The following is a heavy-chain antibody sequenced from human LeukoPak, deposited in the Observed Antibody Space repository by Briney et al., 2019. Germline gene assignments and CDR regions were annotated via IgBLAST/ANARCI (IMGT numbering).Heavy chain of an antibody. Sequence: PGGSLRPSCAASGFTFSSYSMNWVRRAPGKGLEWVSSISSSSYIYYADSVKGRFTISRDNAKNSLYLQMNSLRAEDTALYYCARDLSSGWYYFDYWGQGTLVTVSS. CDR3: ARDLSSGWYYFDY. CDR2: ISSSSYI. CDR1: GFTFSSYS. J-gene: IGHJ4*02. V-gene: IGHV3-21*01. D-gene: IGHD6-19*01.